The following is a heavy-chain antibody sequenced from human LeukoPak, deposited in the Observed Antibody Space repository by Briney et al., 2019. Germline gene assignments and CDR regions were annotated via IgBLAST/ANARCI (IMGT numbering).Heavy chain of an antibody. CDR3: ARQDYWSGGACYPYYFDY. CDR1: VGSISSYY. CDR2: IYYSGST. D-gene: IGHD2-15*01. J-gene: IGHJ4*02. V-gene: IGHV4-59*08. Sequence: SETLSLTCTVSVGSISSYYWSWIQQPPGKGLEWIGYIYYSGSTNYNPSLKSRVTISLDTSKNQVSLKLSSVTAADTAVYYCARQDYWSGGACYPYYFDYWGQGTLVTVSS.